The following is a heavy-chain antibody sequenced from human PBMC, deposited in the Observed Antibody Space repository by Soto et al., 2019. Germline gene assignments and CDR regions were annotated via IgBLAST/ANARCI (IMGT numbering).Heavy chain of an antibody. Sequence: ASVKVSCKASGCTFTSYAMHWVRQAPGQRLEWMGWINAGNGNTKYSQKFQGRVTITRDTSASTAYMELSSLRSEDTAVYYCARSGYSSSWYNYYYGMDVWGQGTTVTVSS. D-gene: IGHD6-13*01. CDR1: GCTFTSYA. CDR2: INAGNGNT. J-gene: IGHJ6*02. CDR3: ARSGYSSSWYNYYYGMDV. V-gene: IGHV1-3*01.